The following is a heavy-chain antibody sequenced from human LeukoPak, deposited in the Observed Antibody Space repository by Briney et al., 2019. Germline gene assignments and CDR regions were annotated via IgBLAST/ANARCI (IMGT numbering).Heavy chain of an antibody. J-gene: IGHJ4*02. CDR1: GNTFTGYY. V-gene: IGHV1-2*02. D-gene: IGHD2-15*01. Sequence: ASVKVSCKASGNTFTGYYMHWVRQAPGQGLEWMGWINPNSGGTNYAQKFQGRVTMTRDTSISTAYMELSRLRSDDTAVYYCARRYCSGGSCIPDYWGQGTLVTVSS. CDR2: INPNSGGT. CDR3: ARRYCSGGSCIPDY.